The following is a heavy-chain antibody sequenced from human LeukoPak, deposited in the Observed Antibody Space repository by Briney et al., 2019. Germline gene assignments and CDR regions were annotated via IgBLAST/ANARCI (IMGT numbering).Heavy chain of an antibody. J-gene: IGHJ4*02. CDR2: IKEDGSEK. Sequence: GGSLRLSCAASGFTFSSYWLNWVRQTLGKGLEWVANIKEDGSEKYHVDSVKGRFTISRDNAKSSLFLQMNNLRAEDTALYYCARSIMGGGAFDYWGQGTQVTVSS. V-gene: IGHV3-7*03. D-gene: IGHD3-10*01. CDR1: GFTFSSYW. CDR3: ARSIMGGGAFDY.